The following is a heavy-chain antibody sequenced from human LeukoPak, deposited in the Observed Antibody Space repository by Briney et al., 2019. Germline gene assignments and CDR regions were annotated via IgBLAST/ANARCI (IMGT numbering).Heavy chain of an antibody. CDR3: ARPYSSSLHYFDY. D-gene: IGHD6-6*01. Sequence: GGSLRLSCAASGFTFSSYAMHWVRQAPGKGLEWVAVISYDGSNKYYADSVKGRFTISRDNSKNTLYLQMNSLRAEDTAVYYCARPYSSSLHYFDYWGQGTLVTVSS. CDR2: ISYDGSNK. J-gene: IGHJ4*02. V-gene: IGHV3-30-3*01. CDR1: GFTFSSYA.